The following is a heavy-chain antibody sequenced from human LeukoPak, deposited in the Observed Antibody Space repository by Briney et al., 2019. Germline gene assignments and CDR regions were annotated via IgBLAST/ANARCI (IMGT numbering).Heavy chain of an antibody. CDR2: IYTSGST. D-gene: IGHD3-10*01. V-gene: IGHV4-61*02. CDR1: GGSISSGSYY. J-gene: IGHJ4*02. CDR3: ARGLQPTYYYGSGSYYNVESLDY. Sequence: SETLSLTCTVSGGSISSGSYYWSWIRQPAGKGLEWIGRIYTSGSTNYNPSLKSRVTISVDTSKNQFSLKLSSVTAADTAVYYCARGLQPTYYYGSGSYYNVESLDYWGQGTLVTVSS.